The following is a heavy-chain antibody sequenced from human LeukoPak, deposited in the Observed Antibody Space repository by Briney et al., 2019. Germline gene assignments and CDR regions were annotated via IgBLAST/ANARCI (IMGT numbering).Heavy chain of an antibody. Sequence: SETLSLTCTVSGGSISSNSYYWGWIRQPPGKGLEWIGSIYYSRSTYYNPSLKNRLTISVDTSKNQFSLKLSSVTAADTAVYYCARTRYYYGSRSYGAPYYFDYWGQGTLVTVSS. J-gene: IGHJ4*02. V-gene: IGHV4-39*01. CDR2: IYYSRST. CDR3: ARTRYYYGSRSYGAPYYFDY. D-gene: IGHD3-10*01. CDR1: GGSISSNSYY.